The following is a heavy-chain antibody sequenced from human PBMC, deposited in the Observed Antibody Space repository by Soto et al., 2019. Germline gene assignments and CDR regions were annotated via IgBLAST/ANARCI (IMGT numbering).Heavy chain of an antibody. CDR1: GFTFSSYL. D-gene: IGHD5-12*01. J-gene: IGHJ5*02. Sequence: EVQLVASGGGLVEPGGSLRLSCAASGFTFSSYLMTWVRQSPGKGLEWVASISTGSSYIYYADSVKGRFTISRDDAKNSLSLHLSSLRAEHTAVDYCARDSACGLWFAPWGQGTLVTVSS. CDR2: ISTGSSYI. CDR3: ARDSACGLWFAP. V-gene: IGHV3-21*02.